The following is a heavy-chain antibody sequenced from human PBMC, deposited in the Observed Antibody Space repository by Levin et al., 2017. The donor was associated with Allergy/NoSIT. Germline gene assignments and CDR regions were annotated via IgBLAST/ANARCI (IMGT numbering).Heavy chain of an antibody. D-gene: IGHD7-27*01. CDR1: GGSISSYY. Sequence: SETLSLTCTVSGGSISSYYWSWIRQPPGKGLEWIGYIYYSGSTNYKPSLKSRVTISVDTSKNQFSLKLSSVTAADTAVYYCARVPGDLLSFDIWGQGTMVTVSS. J-gene: IGHJ3*02. CDR2: IYYSGST. CDR3: ARVPGDLLSFDI. V-gene: IGHV4-59*01.